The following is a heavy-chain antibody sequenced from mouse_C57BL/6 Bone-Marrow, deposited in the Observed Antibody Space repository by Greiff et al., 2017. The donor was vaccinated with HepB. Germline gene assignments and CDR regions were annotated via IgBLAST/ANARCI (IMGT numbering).Heavy chain of an antibody. J-gene: IGHJ4*01. Sequence: VQLVESGAELVKPGASVKISCKASGYAFSSYWMNWVKQRPGKGLEWIGQIYPGDGDTNYNGKFKGKATLTADKSSSTAYMQLSSLTSEDSAVYFCARNYASMAMDYWGQGTSVTVSS. CDR3: ARNYASMAMDY. CDR2: IYPGDGDT. V-gene: IGHV1-80*01. D-gene: IGHD2-3*01. CDR1: GYAFSSYW.